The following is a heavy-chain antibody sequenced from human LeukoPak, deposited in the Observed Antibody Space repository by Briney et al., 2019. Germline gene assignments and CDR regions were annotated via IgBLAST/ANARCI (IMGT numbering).Heavy chain of an antibody. Sequence: GASVKVSCKASGYTFTGYYMHWVRQAPGQGLEWMGRINPNSGGTNYAQKFQGRVTMTRDTSISTAYMELSRLRSDDTAVYYCAGGFGLGDGYNYDPLDAFDIWGQGTMVTVSS. D-gene: IGHD5-24*01. J-gene: IGHJ3*02. CDR3: AGGFGLGDGYNYDPLDAFDI. CDR2: INPNSGGT. CDR1: GYTFTGYY. V-gene: IGHV1-2*06.